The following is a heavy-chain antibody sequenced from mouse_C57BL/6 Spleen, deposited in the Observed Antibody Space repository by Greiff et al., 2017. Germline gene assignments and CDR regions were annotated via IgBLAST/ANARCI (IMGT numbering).Heavy chain of an antibody. CDR1: GFTFSSYA. Sequence: EVKLVESGEGLVKPGGSLKLSCAASGFTFSSYAMSWVRQTPEKRLEWVAYISSGGDYIYYADTVKGRFTISRDNARNTLYLQMSSLKSEDTAMYYCTREGYYDSYYAMDYWGQGTSVTVSS. V-gene: IGHV5-9-1*02. D-gene: IGHD2-4*01. J-gene: IGHJ4*01. CDR2: ISSGGDYI. CDR3: TREGYYDSYYAMDY.